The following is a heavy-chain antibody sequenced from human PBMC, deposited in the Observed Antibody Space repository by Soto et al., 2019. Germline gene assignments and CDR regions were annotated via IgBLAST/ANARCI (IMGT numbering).Heavy chain of an antibody. Sequence: GASVKVTCKASGGTFSSNTISWVRQAPGQGLEWMGRIIPILGIANYAQKFQGRVTITADKSTSTAYMELSSLRSEDTAVYYCARALTPPSLDRRDVFDIWGQGTMVT. CDR2: IIPILGIA. CDR3: ARALTPPSLDRRDVFDI. J-gene: IGHJ3*02. CDR1: GGTFSSNT. V-gene: IGHV1-69*02. D-gene: IGHD3-16*02.